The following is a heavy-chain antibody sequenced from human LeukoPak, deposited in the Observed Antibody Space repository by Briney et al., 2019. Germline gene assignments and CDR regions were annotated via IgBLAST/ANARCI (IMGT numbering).Heavy chain of an antibody. J-gene: IGHJ3*02. V-gene: IGHV4-34*01. CDR1: RESYSGYY. CDR3: AREKRVYSSSWQRWFDI. D-gene: IGHD6-13*01. CDR2: INHSGST. Sequence: SETLSLTCAVYRESYSGYYWTWIRQPPGRGLEWIGEINHSGSTSYNPSLKSRVSISVDTSKNQFSLKLSSVTAADTAVYYCAREKRVYSSSWQRWFDIWGQGTMVTVSS.